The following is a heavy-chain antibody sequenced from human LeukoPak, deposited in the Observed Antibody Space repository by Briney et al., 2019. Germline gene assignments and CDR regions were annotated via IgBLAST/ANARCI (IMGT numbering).Heavy chain of an antibody. CDR2: IGQDGSVK. CDR3: GNQCSGGICPEN. V-gene: IGHV3-7*01. CDR1: GFRFTSYW. J-gene: IGHJ4*02. Sequence: GGSITLASSASGFRFTSYWMTRVRQAPGKGLEWVGNIGQDGSVKNYADSVKGRFTISRDNAKNSVFLQMNSLRAEDTAFYYCGNQCSGGICPENWGRGTLVTVSS. D-gene: IGHD2-15*01.